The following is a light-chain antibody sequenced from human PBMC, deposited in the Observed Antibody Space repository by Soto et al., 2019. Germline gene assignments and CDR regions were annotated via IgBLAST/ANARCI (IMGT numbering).Light chain of an antibody. V-gene: IGLV2-23*01. Sequence: QSALTQPASVSGSPGQSITISCTGTSSDVGSHNLVSWYQHHPANAPKLMVYEASKRPSGVSDRFSGSKSGNTASLTISGLQGEDEADYFCCSFSTPCAHWVFGGGTKLTVL. CDR1: SSDVGSHNL. J-gene: IGLJ3*02. CDR2: EAS. CDR3: CSFSTPCAHWV.